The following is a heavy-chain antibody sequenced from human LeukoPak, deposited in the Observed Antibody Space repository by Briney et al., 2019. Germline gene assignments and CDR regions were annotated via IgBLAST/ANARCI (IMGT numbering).Heavy chain of an antibody. J-gene: IGHJ4*02. Sequence: SETLSFTCAVYGGSFSGYYWSWIRQPPGKGLEWIGEINHSGSTNYNPSLKSRVTISVDTSKNQFSLKLSSVTAADTAVYYCARGVFLYYYDSSGYLRYFDYWGQGTQVTVSS. V-gene: IGHV4-34*01. CDR3: ARGVFLYYYDSSGYLRYFDY. CDR1: GGSFSGYY. CDR2: INHSGST. D-gene: IGHD3-22*01.